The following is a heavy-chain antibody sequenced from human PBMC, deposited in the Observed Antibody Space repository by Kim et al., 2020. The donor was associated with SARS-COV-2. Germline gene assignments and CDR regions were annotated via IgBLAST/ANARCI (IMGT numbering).Heavy chain of an antibody. CDR3: ARGGRYYDY. CDR2: WYT. D-gene: IGHD1-26*01. V-gene: IGHV6-1*01. J-gene: IGHJ4*02. Sequence: WYTDSAISVKSRITINPDTSKNQFSLQLNSVTPEDTAIYYCARGGRYYDYWGQGTLVTVSS.